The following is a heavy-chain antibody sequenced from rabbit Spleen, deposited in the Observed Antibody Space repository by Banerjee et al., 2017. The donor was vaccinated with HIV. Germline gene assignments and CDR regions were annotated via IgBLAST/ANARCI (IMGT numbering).Heavy chain of an antibody. CDR1: GFSFSYSDY. J-gene: IGHJ6*01. D-gene: IGHD1-1*01. Sequence: QSLEESGGDLVKPGASLTLTCTASGFSFSYSDYMCWVRQTPGKGPEWIACIGAGVSYTTYYATWAKGRFTISKTSSTTVTLQMTSLTAADTATYFCARDSATSFSSYGMDLWGPGTLVTVS. CDR3: ARDSATSFSSYGMDL. CDR2: IGAGVSYTT. V-gene: IGHV1S40*01.